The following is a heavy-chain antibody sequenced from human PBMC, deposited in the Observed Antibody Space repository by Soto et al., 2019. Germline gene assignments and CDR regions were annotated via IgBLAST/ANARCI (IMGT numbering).Heavy chain of an antibody. CDR3: ARWPQPRYTADPYAVDV. V-gene: IGHV1-69*11. J-gene: IGHJ6*02. CDR1: GGTFSSSG. Sequence: VASVKVSCKASGGTFSSSGFSWVRQAPGQGLEWVGMIVPSLDTTNYAQKFQARVTITADEVTSTAYMELRSLRSEDTAVYYCARWPQPRYTADPYAVDVWGQGTRVTVSS. CDR2: IVPSLDTT. D-gene: IGHD3-16*02.